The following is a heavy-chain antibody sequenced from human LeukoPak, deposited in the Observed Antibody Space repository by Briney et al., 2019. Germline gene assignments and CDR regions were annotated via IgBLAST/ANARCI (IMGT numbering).Heavy chain of an antibody. CDR3: AKDHYYDSSGPFDY. Sequence: PGGSLRLSCAASGFTVSSNYMSWVRQAPGKGLEWVSAISGSGGSTYYADSVKGRFTISRDNSKNTLYLQMNSLRAEDTAVYYCAKDHYYDSSGPFDYWGQGTLVTASS. J-gene: IGHJ4*02. CDR2: ISGSGGST. V-gene: IGHV3-23*01. D-gene: IGHD3-22*01. CDR1: GFTVSSNY.